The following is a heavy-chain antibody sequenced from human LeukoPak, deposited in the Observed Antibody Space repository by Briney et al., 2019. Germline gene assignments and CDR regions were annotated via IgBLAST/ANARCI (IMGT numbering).Heavy chain of an antibody. D-gene: IGHD5-24*01. CDR1: GYTFTSYD. Sequence: GASVKVSCKASGYTFTSYDINWVRQATGQGLEWMGWMNPNSGNTGYAQKFQGRVTMTRNTSISTAYMELSSLRSEDTAVYYCARDDRGMATYYGMDVWGQGTTVTVSS. CDR2: MNPNSGNT. J-gene: IGHJ6*02. V-gene: IGHV1-8*01. CDR3: ARDDRGMATYYGMDV.